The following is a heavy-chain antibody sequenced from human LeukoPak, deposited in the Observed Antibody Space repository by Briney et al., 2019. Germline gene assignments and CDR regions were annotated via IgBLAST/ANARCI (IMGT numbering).Heavy chain of an antibody. V-gene: IGHV3-20*04. D-gene: IGHD6-13*01. Sequence: GGSLRLSCAASGFTVSSNYMSWVRQAPGKGLEWVSGINWNGGSTGYADSVKGRFTISRDNAKNSLYLQMNSLRAEDTALYYCARDGEQQLVSDYWGQGTLVTVSS. CDR3: ARDGEQQLVSDY. CDR2: INWNGGST. CDR1: GFTVSSNY. J-gene: IGHJ4*02.